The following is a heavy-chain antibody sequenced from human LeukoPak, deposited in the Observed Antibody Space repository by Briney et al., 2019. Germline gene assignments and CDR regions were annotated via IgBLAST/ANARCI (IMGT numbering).Heavy chain of an antibody. D-gene: IGHD6-19*01. CDR3: ARQGWSTTYYFDY. J-gene: IGHJ4*02. CDR1: GGSISSYY. V-gene: IGHV4-59*08. CDR2: IYTSGST. Sequence: SETLSLTCTVSGGSISSYYWSWIRQPPGKGLEWNGRIYTSGSTNYNPSLKSRVTISVDTSKNQFSLKLSSVTAADTAVYYCARQGWSTTYYFDYWGQGTLVTVSS.